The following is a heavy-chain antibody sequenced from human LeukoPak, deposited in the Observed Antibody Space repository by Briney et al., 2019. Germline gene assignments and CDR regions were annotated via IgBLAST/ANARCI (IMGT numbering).Heavy chain of an antibody. CDR1: GYTLTELS. V-gene: IGHV1-24*01. CDR2: FDPEDGET. CDR3: ATETYYYDSSGYYY. D-gene: IGHD3-22*01. Sequence: ASVKVYCKVSGYTLTELSMHWVRQAPGKGLEWMGGFDPEDGETIYAQKFQGRVTMTEDTSTDTAYMELSSLRSEDTAVYYCATETYYYDSSGYYYWGQGTLVTVSS. J-gene: IGHJ4*02.